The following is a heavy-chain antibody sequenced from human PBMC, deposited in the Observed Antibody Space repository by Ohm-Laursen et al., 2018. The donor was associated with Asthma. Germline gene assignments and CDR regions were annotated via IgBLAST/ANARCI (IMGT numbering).Heavy chain of an antibody. Sequence: SLRLSCAASGFTFSSYAMNWVRQAPGKGLEWVSYITSYSSTTYYADSVKGRFTISRDNAKNSLYLQMNSLRAEDTAVYYCARGEKLAVAGTVFDYWGQGTLVTVSS. CDR1: GFTFSSYA. J-gene: IGHJ4*02. D-gene: IGHD6-19*01. CDR2: ITSYSSTT. CDR3: ARGEKLAVAGTVFDY. V-gene: IGHV3-48*04.